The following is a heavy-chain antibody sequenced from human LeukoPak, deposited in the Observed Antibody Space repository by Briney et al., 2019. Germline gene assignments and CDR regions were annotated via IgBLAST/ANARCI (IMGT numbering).Heavy chain of an antibody. D-gene: IGHD3-9*01. J-gene: IGHJ6*02. V-gene: IGHV3-30*04. Sequence: GGSLRLSCAASGFTFSSYAIHWIRQAPGEGLEWVAAISYDGSNKYYADSVKGRFTISRDNSKNTLYLQMNSLRAEDTAVYYCARSHFDWFNGYYYYGMDVWGQGTTVTVSS. CDR2: ISYDGSNK. CDR3: ARSHFDWFNGYYYYGMDV. CDR1: GFTFSSYA.